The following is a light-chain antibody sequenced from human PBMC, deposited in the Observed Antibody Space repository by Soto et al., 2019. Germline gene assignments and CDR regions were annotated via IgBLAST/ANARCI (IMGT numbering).Light chain of an antibody. CDR3: QQYGSSGT. V-gene: IGKV3-20*01. CDR1: QSVTSN. CDR2: SSS. J-gene: IGKJ4*02. Sequence: EIVLTQSPGTLSLSPGDSATLSCRASQSVTSNLAWYQHKPGQAPRLLIYSSSTRAAGIPARFAGSGSGTDFTLTISRLEPEDFAVYYCQQYGSSGTFGRGTKVDIK.